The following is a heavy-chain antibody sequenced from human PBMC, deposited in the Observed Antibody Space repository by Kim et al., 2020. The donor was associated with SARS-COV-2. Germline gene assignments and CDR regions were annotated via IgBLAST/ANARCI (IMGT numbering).Heavy chain of an antibody. CDR1: GGSFDSTDYL. V-gene: IGHV4-39*01. Sequence: SETLSLTCTVSGGSFDSTDYLWAWIHQPPGKGLEWIGTISSRGTNYYNPSLESRPNMSLDTSKSQFSLKMSSVTAADTALYYCARQGGGGRSFDYWGQGNLVSVSS. CDR3: ARQGGGGRSFDY. J-gene: IGHJ4*02. CDR2: ISSRGTN. D-gene: IGHD3-16*01.